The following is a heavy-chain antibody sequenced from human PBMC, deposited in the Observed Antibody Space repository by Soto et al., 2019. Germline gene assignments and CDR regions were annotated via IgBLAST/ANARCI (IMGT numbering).Heavy chain of an antibody. Sequence: QVQLQESGPGLVKPSETLSLTCTVSGGSVSSGSYYWSWIRQPPGKGLEWIGYIYYSGSTNYNPSLKSRVTISVDTSKNQFSLKLSSVTAADTAVYYCARALLGITMIVVFDYWGQGTLATVSS. CDR1: GGSVSSGSYY. CDR2: IYYSGST. J-gene: IGHJ4*02. D-gene: IGHD3-22*01. V-gene: IGHV4-61*01. CDR3: ARALLGITMIVVFDY.